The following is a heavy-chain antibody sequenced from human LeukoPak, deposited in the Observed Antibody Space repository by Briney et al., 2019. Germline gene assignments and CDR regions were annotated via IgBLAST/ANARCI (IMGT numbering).Heavy chain of an antibody. J-gene: IGHJ4*02. CDR1: GFTFSSYA. CDR3: ARGYEVVAAILNGFDY. Sequence: PGGSLRLSCAASGFTFSSYAMSWVRQAPGKGLEWVSGISGSGKNTYYADSVKGRFTISRDNSKNTLYLQMNSLRAEDTAVYYCARGYEVVAAILNGFDYWGQGTLVTVSS. CDR2: ISGSGKNT. D-gene: IGHD2-15*01. V-gene: IGHV3-23*01.